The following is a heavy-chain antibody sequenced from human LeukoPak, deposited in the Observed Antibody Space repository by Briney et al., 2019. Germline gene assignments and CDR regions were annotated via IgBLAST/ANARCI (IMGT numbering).Heavy chain of an antibody. Sequence: GGSLRLSCAASAFTFSSYWMHWVRQGPGKGLMWVARINSDGTTTTYADSVKGRLTISRDNARNTLYLQMNSLTADDTAVYYCARGYYSGSRIDYWGQGTLVTVSS. CDR3: ARGYYSGSRIDY. D-gene: IGHD6-13*01. CDR1: AFTFSSYW. V-gene: IGHV3-74*01. CDR2: INSDGTTT. J-gene: IGHJ4*02.